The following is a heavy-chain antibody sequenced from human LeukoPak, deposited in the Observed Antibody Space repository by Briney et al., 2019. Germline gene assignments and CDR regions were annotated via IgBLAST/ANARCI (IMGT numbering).Heavy chain of an antibody. J-gene: IGHJ4*02. CDR3: ARFSIVGATEDY. V-gene: IGHV4-39*07. D-gene: IGHD1-26*01. CDR1: GGSISSSSYY. Sequence: SETLSLTCTVSGGSISSSSYYWGWIRQPPGKELEWIGSIYYSGSTYYNPSLKSRVTISVDTSKNQFSLKLSSVTAADTAVYYCARFSIVGATEDYWGQGTLVTVSS. CDR2: IYYSGST.